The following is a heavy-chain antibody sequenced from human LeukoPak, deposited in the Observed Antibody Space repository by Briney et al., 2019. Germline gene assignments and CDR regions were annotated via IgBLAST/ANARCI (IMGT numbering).Heavy chain of an antibody. D-gene: IGHD3-3*01. CDR2: ISYDGSNK. CDR1: GFTFSSYG. V-gene: IGHV3-30*18. Sequence: SGGSLRLSCAASGFTFSSYGMHWVRQAPGKGLEWVAVISYDGSNKYYADSVKGRFTISRDNSKNTLYLQMNSLRAEDTAVYYCAKCVTIFGVVCPNWFDPWGQGTLVTVSS. J-gene: IGHJ5*02. CDR3: AKCVTIFGVVCPNWFDP.